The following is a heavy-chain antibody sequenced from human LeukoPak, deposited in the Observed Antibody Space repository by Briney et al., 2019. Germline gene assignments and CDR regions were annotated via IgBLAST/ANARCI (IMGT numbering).Heavy chain of an antibody. CDR1: GGSISSSSYY. CDR3: AREDRGVIDAFDI. CDR2: IYYSGST. V-gene: IGHV4-39*07. D-gene: IGHD3-10*01. Sequence: SETLSLTCTVSGGSISSSSYYWGWIRQPPGKGLEWIGSIYYSGSTYYNPSLKSRVTISVDTSKNQFSLKLSSVTAADTAVYYCAREDRGVIDAFDIWGQGTMVTVSS. J-gene: IGHJ3*02.